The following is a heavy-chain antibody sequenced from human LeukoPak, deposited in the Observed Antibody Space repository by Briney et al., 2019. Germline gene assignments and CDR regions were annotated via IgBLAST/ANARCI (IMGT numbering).Heavy chain of an antibody. J-gene: IGHJ6*03. CDR2: IYHSGST. CDR3: ARDQPYMDV. CDR1: GYSISSGYY. V-gene: IGHV4-38-2*02. Sequence: PSETLSLTCIVSGYSISSGYYWVWIRQPPGKGLEWIGSIYHSGSTLYNPSLKSRVTISVDTSKNKFSLKLSSVTAADTAMYYCARDQPYMDVWGEGTTVTVPS.